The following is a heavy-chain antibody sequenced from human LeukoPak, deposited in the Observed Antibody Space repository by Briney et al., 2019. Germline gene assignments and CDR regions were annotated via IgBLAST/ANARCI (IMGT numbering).Heavy chain of an antibody. CDR1: GGSISSGSYY. Sequence: SETLSLTCTVSGGSISSGSYYWSWIPQPAGKGLEWIGRIYTSGSTNYNPSLKGRVTISVDTSKNQFSLKLSSVTAADTAVYYCARAPLDYGDYVYYFDYWGQGTLVTVSS. V-gene: IGHV4-61*02. D-gene: IGHD4-17*01. CDR2: IYTSGST. CDR3: ARAPLDYGDYVYYFDY. J-gene: IGHJ4*02.